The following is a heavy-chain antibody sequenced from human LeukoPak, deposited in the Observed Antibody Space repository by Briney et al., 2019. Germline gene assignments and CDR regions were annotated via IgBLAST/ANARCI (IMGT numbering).Heavy chain of an antibody. CDR2: ISNDGRTT. V-gene: IGHV3-74*01. J-gene: IGHJ4*02. CDR3: ARDLAGSIDY. D-gene: IGHD6-19*01. CDR1: GFTFSRFL. Sequence: GGSLRLSCAASGFTFSRFLMHWVRQAPGKGLVWVSLISNDGRTTRYADSVKGRFTISRDNAKNTLNLEMNSLRAEDMAVYYCARDLAGSIDYWGQGTLVTVSS.